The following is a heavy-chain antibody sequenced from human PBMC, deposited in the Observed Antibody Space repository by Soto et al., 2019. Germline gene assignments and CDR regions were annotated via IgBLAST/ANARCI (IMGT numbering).Heavy chain of an antibody. D-gene: IGHD1-26*01. CDR3: AREKYEVVGATTGYYYYYYGMDV. CDR2: INPSGGST. V-gene: IGHV1-46*01. J-gene: IGHJ6*02. Sequence: GASVKVSCKASGYTFTSYYMHWVRQAPGQGLEWMRIINPSGGSTSYAQKFQGRVTMTRDTSTSTVYMELSSLRSEDTAVYYCAREKYEVVGATTGYYYYYYGMDVWGQGTTVTVSS. CDR1: GYTFTSYY.